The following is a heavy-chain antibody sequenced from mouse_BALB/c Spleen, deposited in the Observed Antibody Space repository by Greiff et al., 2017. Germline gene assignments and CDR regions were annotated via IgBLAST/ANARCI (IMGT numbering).Heavy chain of an antibody. CDR3: ATATLYYFDY. CDR2: ISSGSSTI. D-gene: IGHD1-2*01. J-gene: IGHJ2*01. Sequence: EVMLVESGGGLVQPGGSRKLSCAASGFTFSSFGMHWVRQAPEKGLEWVAYISSGSSTIYYADTVKGRFTISRDNPKNTLFLQMTSLRSEDTAMYYCATATLYYFDYWGQGTTLTVSS. V-gene: IGHV5-17*02. CDR1: GFTFSSFG.